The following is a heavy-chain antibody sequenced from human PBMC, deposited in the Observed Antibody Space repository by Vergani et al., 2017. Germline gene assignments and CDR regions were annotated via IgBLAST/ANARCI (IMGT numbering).Heavy chain of an antibody. Sequence: QVQLHESGPGLVKPSETLSLTCTVSGDSISSGAFSWGWIRQPPGRGLQWIGHIFQSGSPDYNASLKSRVNISLDKSKNHFSLSLSSVTAADTAVYYCARVRRDDSSGYYYYYGMDVWGQGTTVTVSS. CDR1: GDSISSGAFS. V-gene: IGHV4-30-2*01. CDR3: ARVRRDDSSGYYYYYGMDV. CDR2: IFQSGSP. D-gene: IGHD3-22*01. J-gene: IGHJ6*02.